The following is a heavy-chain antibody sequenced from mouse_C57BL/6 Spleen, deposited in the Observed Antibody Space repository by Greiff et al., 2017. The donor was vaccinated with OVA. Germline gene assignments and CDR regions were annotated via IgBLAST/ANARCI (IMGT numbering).Heavy chain of an antibody. CDR1: GYTFTSYW. CDR2: IYPGSGST. CDR3: ARCYYDYFWFAY. D-gene: IGHD2-4*01. V-gene: IGHV1-55*01. Sequence: QVQLQQPGAELVKPGASVKMSCKASGYTFTSYWITWVKQRPGQGLEWIGDIYPGSGSTNYNEKFKSKATLTVDTSSSTAYMQLSSLTSEDSAVYYCARCYYDYFWFAYWGQGTLVTVSA. J-gene: IGHJ3*01.